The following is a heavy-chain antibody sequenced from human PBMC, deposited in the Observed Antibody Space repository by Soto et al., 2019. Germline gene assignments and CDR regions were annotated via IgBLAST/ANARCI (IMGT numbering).Heavy chain of an antibody. Sequence: GGSLRLSCAASGFTFSSYAMSWVRQAPGKGLEWVSAISGSGGSTYYADSVKGRFTISRDNSKNTLYLQMNSLRAEDTAVYYCAKGDRGYSGYDYLWVLRLFFDYWGQGTLVTVSS. J-gene: IGHJ4*02. CDR1: GFTFSSYA. V-gene: IGHV3-23*01. CDR3: AKGDRGYSGYDYLWVLRLFFDY. D-gene: IGHD5-12*01. CDR2: ISGSGGST.